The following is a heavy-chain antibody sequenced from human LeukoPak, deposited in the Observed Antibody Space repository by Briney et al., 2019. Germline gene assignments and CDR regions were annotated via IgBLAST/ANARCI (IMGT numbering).Heavy chain of an antibody. Sequence: SETLSLTCTVSGGSISSYYWSWIRQPAGKGLEWIGRIYISGSTNYNPSLKSRVTMSVDTSKNQFSLKLSSVTAADTAMYYCASSSSWIWFDPWGQGTLVTVSS. CDR1: GGSISSYY. V-gene: IGHV4-4*07. CDR3: ASSSSWIWFDP. CDR2: IYISGST. D-gene: IGHD6-13*01. J-gene: IGHJ5*02.